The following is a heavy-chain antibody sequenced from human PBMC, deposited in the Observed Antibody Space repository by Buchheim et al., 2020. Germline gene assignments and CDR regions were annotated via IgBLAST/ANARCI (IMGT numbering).Heavy chain of an antibody. D-gene: IGHD4-11*01. J-gene: IGHJ6*02. CDR1: GFTFSSSE. CDR2: ISASGTTI. Sequence: EVQLVESGGGLVQPGGSLRLSCAASGFTFSSSEMNWVRQAPGKGLEWVSYISASGTTIYYADSVKGRFTISRDNAKSSLYLQMNSLRAEDTAVYYCARDHSRAFNGMDVWGQGTT. CDR3: ARDHSRAFNGMDV. V-gene: IGHV3-48*03.